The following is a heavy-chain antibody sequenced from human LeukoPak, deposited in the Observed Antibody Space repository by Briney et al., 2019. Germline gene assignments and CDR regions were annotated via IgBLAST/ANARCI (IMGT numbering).Heavy chain of an antibody. CDR3: TRLLKYSGSYYCDY. V-gene: IGHV4-39*01. D-gene: IGHD1-26*01. Sequence: SETLSPTCTVSGGSISSNRHYWGWIRQPPGKGLEWIGNIYYGGSTYYNPSLKSRVTISVDTSKNQFSLKLSSVTAADTAVYYCTRLLKYSGSYYCDYWGQGSLVTVSS. J-gene: IGHJ4*02. CDR2: IYYGGST. CDR1: GGSISSNRHY.